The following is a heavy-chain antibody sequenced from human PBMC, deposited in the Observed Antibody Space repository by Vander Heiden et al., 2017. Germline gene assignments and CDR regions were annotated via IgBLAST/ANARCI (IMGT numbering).Heavy chain of an antibody. V-gene: IGHV4-59*01. D-gene: IGHD6-13*01. CDR1: AGPISSYY. CDR3: ARASLAAAGVDY. Sequence: QVQLQVSAPGLVKPSETLSLTCTVSAGPISSYYWSWIRQATGKGLEWIGYIDYSGSTNDNPSVKSRVTISVDTSKNQFSRKLSSVTAADTAVYYCARASLAAAGVDYWGQGTLVTVSS. CDR2: IDYSGST. J-gene: IGHJ4*02.